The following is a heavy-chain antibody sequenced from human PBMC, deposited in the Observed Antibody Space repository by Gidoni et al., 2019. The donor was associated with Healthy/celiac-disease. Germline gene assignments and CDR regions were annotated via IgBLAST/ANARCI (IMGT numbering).Heavy chain of an antibody. J-gene: IGHJ1*01. D-gene: IGHD3-22*01. CDR3: ARWGDSSGYRQYFQH. V-gene: IGHV5-51*01. CDR2: IYPGDSDT. CDR1: GYSFTRYW. Sequence: EVQLVQSGAEAKQPGESLKTSCKGSGYSFTRYWIGWVRQMPGKGLEWMGFIYPGDSDTRYSPSFQGQVTISADKSIRTAYLQWSSLKASDTAMYYCARWGDSSGYRQYFQHWGQGTLVTVSS.